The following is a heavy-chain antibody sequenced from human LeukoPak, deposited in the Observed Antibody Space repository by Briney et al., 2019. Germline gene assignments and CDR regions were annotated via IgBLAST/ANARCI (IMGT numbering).Heavy chain of an antibody. J-gene: IGHJ4*02. CDR3: AKDQRFGELLLPHPFDY. V-gene: IGHV3-23*01. D-gene: IGHD3-10*01. CDR1: GFTFSSYA. CDR2: ISGSGGST. Sequence: GGSLRLSCAASGFTFSSYAMSWVRQAPGKGLEWVSAISGSGGSTYYADSVKGRFTISRDNSKNTLYLQMNSLRAEDTAVYYCAKDQRFGELLLPHPFDYWGQGTLVTVSS.